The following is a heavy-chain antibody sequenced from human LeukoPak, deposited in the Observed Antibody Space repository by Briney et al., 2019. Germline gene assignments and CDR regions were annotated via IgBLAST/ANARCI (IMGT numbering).Heavy chain of an antibody. Sequence: GGSLRLSCVASGFTFSSYGMHWVRQAPGKGLEWVAFLSYDGSNENIADSVKGRFIISRDNSKNTLYLQMNSLRAEDTAVYYCARPRPHNYIDYWGQGSLVTVSS. CDR3: ARPRPHNYIDY. J-gene: IGHJ4*02. CDR1: GFTFSSYG. D-gene: IGHD1-1*01. CDR2: LSYDGSNE. V-gene: IGHV3-30*03.